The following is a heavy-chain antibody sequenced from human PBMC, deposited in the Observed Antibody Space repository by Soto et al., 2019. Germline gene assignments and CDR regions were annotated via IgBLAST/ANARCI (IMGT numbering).Heavy chain of an antibody. Sequence: QVQLVESGGGVVQPGRSLRLSCAASGFTFRSYAMHWVRQAPGKGLECVAVISYDGNSQYYADSVKGRFTISRDNSKSTLYLQMDSLKPDDTAVYYCARGRPSWSGYSLLNVWGQGTTVTVSS. CDR2: ISYDGNSQ. D-gene: IGHD3-3*01. CDR1: GFTFRSYA. J-gene: IGHJ6*02. V-gene: IGHV3-30-3*01. CDR3: ARGRPSWSGYSLLNV.